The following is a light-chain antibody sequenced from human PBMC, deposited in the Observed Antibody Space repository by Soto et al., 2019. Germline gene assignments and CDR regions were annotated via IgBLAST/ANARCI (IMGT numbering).Light chain of an antibody. CDR2: SNN. Sequence: QSVLTQPPSASGTPGQRVTISCSGSSSNIGSNTVNWYQQLPGTAPKLLIYSNNQRPSGVPDRFSGSESGTSASLAISGLQSEDEADYYCAAWDDSLNGRLFGGGTKLTVL. V-gene: IGLV1-44*01. CDR1: SSNIGSNT. CDR3: AAWDDSLNGRL. J-gene: IGLJ2*01.